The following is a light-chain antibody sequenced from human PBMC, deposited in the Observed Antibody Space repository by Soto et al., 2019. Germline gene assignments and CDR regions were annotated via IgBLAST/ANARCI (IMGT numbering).Light chain of an antibody. Sequence: DIFMTQSTDSLAVSLGERATINCKSSQSVLSSSNNKNYLAWHQQKPGQPPKVLIYWASTRESGVPDRFSGSGSGTDFTLTISSLQAEDVAVYYCQQYFSTPLTFGGGTKVDIK. CDR3: QQYFSTPLT. CDR2: WAS. J-gene: IGKJ4*01. V-gene: IGKV4-1*01. CDR1: QSVLSSSNNKNY.